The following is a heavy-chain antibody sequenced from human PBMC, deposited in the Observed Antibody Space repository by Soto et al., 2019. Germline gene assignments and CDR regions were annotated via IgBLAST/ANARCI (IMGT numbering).Heavy chain of an antibody. Sequence: GGSLRLSCAASGFTFSDQYMDWVRQAPGKGLEWLGRSRNKANSYTTEYAASVKGRFTVSRDDAKNSLYLQMNSLKTEDTAVYYCASSSGSYRSFNNWGQGPLVAVSS. CDR2: SRNKANSYTT. D-gene: IGHD1-26*01. CDR1: GFTFSDQY. V-gene: IGHV3-72*01. J-gene: IGHJ4*02. CDR3: ASSSGSYRSFNN.